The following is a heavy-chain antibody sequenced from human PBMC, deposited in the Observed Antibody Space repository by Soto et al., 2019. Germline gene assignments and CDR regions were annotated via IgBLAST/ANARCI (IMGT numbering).Heavy chain of an antibody. CDR3: AREGRGDYYGMDV. D-gene: IGHD2-15*01. V-gene: IGHV4-31*03. CDR1: GGSISSGGYY. CDR2: IYYSGST. Sequence: QVQLQESGPGLVKPSQTLSLTCTVSGGSISSGGYYWSWIRQHPGKGLEWIGYIYYSGSTYYNPSRKGRVTISVDPSTNQFALKLSSVTAADTAVYYCAREGRGDYYGMDVWGQGTTVTVSS. J-gene: IGHJ6*02.